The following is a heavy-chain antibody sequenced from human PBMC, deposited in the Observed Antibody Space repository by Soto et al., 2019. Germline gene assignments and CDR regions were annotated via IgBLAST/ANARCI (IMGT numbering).Heavy chain of an antibody. J-gene: IGHJ4*02. D-gene: IGHD2-8*02. CDR3: ARASRSGGALHYFDY. Sequence: SETLSLTCAVYGGSFSGYYWSWIRQPPGKGLEWIGEINHSGSTNYNPSLKSRVTISVDTSKNQFSLKLSSVTAADTAVYYCARASRSGGALHYFDYWGQGTLVTVSS. CDR2: INHSGST. CDR1: GGSFSGYY. V-gene: IGHV4-34*01.